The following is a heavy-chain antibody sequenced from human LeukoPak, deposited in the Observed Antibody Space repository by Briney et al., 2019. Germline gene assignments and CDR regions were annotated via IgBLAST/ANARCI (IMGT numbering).Heavy chain of an antibody. J-gene: IGHJ4*02. V-gene: IGHV3-20*04. CDR3: ARGDYGSGSWNDY. D-gene: IGHD3-10*01. Sequence: TGGSLRLSCAASGFTFDDYGMSWVRQAPGKGLEWVSGIIWSGGSTGYADSVKGRFTISRDNAKNSLYLQMNSLRAEDTALYYCARGDYGSGSWNDYWGQGTLVTVSS. CDR1: GFTFDDYG. CDR2: IIWSGGST.